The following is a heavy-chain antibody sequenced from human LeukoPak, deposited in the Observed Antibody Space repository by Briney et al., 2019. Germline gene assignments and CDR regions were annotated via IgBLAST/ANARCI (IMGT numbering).Heavy chain of an antibody. CDR1: GDTFTSYA. V-gene: IGHV1-3*01. CDR3: ARGSDCSGGSCYVFDY. D-gene: IGHD2-15*01. Sequence: ASVKVSCKASGDTFTSYAMHWVRQAPGQRLEWMGWINAGNGNTKYSQKFQGRVTITRDTSASTAYMELSSLRSEDTAVYYCARGSDCSGGSCYVFDYWGQGTLVTVSS. J-gene: IGHJ4*02. CDR2: INAGNGNT.